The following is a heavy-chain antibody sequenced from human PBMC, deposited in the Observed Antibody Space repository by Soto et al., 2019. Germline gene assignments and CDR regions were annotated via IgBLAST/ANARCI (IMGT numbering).Heavy chain of an antibody. V-gene: IGHV3-30*02. Sequence: GGSLRLSCAASGFTFSSYGMHWVRQAPGKGLEWVAVIWYDGSNKYYADSVKGRFTISRDNSKNTLYLQMNSLRAEDTALYHCVKELSSVSPRRHPFDHWGQGTLVTGSS. CDR2: IWYDGSNK. D-gene: IGHD6-6*01. CDR3: VKELSSVSPRRHPFDH. CDR1: GFTFSSYG. J-gene: IGHJ4*02.